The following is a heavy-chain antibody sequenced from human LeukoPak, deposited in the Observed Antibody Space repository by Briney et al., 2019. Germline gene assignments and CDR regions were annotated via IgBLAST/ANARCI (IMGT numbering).Heavy chain of an antibody. V-gene: IGHV3-30*01. CDR3: AREGDRDLTFDY. D-gene: IGHD3-16*01. Sequence: GGSLRLSCAASGSTFSGHLLHWVRQAPGKGLEWVAGTAYEGGEKYYADSVSGRFTISRDNSDNTVYLQMNGLRLEDTAVYFCAREGDRDLTFDYWGRGTLVTVSS. J-gene: IGHJ4*02. CDR1: GSTFSGHL. CDR2: TAYEGGEK.